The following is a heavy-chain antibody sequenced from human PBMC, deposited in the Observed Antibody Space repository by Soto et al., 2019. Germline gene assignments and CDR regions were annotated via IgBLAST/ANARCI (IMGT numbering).Heavy chain of an antibody. CDR3: ARSKRYYYDSSGYPGD. CDR2: MSSSGSTI. CDR1: GFTFSDYY. Sequence: QVQLVESGGGLVKPGGSLRLSCAASGFTFSDYYMSWIRQAPGKGLEWVSYMSSSGSTIYYADSVKGRFTISRDNAKNSLYLQMNSLRAEDTAAYYCARSKRYYYDSSGYPGDWGQGTLVTVSS. V-gene: IGHV3-11*01. D-gene: IGHD3-22*01. J-gene: IGHJ4*02.